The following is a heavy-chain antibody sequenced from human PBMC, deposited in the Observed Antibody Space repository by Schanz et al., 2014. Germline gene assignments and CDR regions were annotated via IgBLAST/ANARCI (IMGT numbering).Heavy chain of an antibody. CDR3: ARIGGSVFDY. Sequence: VQLLESGGGLVQPGGSLRLSCASSGFSFTTYAMSWVRQAPGKGLEWVSYVSSSSSYTHYADSVKGRFTISRDNAKNTLYLQMNSLRAEDTAVYYCARIGGSVFDYWAQGTLVTVSS. V-gene: IGHV3-11*03. J-gene: IGHJ4*02. CDR2: VSSSSSYT. D-gene: IGHD3-10*01. CDR1: GFSFTTYA.